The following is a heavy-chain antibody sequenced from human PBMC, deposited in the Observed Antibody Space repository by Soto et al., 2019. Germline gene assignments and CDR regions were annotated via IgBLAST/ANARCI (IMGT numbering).Heavy chain of an antibody. CDR1: GYTFTSYG. CDR3: AREMSSGWSGWFDP. CDR2: ISAYNGNT. D-gene: IGHD6-19*01. V-gene: IGHV1-18*01. J-gene: IGHJ5*02. Sequence: ASVKVSCKASGYTFTSYGISWVRQAPGQGLEWMGWISAYNGNTNYAQKLQGRVTMTTDTSTSTAYMDLRSLRSDDTAVYYCAREMSSGWSGWFDPWGQGTLVTVSS.